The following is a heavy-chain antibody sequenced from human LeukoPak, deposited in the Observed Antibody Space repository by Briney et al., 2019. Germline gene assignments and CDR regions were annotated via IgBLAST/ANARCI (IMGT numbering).Heavy chain of an antibody. CDR3: ARERED. V-gene: IGHV3-30-3*01. J-gene: IGHJ4*02. CDR1: GFTFSSYA. Sequence: GGSLRLSCAASGFTFSSYAMHWVRQAPGKGLEWVAVISYDGSNKYYADSVKGRFTISRDNSKNTLYLQMNSLRAEDTAVCYCAREREDWGQGTLVTVSS. CDR2: ISYDGSNK.